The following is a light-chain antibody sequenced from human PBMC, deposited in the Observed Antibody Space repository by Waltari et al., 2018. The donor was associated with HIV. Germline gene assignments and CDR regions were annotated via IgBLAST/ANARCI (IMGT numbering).Light chain of an antibody. CDR1: QSISRY. CDR2: ATS. Sequence: DTQMTQFPSSLSASVGDRVTITCRASQSISRYLNWYQVKPGKAPKLLIYATSTLQSGVPLRFSGSGSGTDFTLTISSLQPEDFASYYCQQTYNKPLTFGGGTTVEI. V-gene: IGKV1-39*01. J-gene: IGKJ4*01. CDR3: QQTYNKPLT.